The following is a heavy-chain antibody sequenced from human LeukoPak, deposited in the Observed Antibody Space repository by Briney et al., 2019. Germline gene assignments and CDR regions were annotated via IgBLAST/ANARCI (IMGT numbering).Heavy chain of an antibody. V-gene: IGHV3-11*04. CDR1: GFTFSDYY. J-gene: IGHJ4*02. CDR3: ARERDCSGGSCSFLFDY. D-gene: IGHD2-15*01. Sequence: GGSLRLSCAASGFTFSDYYMSWIRQAPGKGLEWVSYISSSGSTIYYADSVKGRFTISRDNPKNSLYLQMNGLRAEDTAVYYCARERDCSGGSCSFLFDYWGQGTLVTVSS. CDR2: ISSSGSTI.